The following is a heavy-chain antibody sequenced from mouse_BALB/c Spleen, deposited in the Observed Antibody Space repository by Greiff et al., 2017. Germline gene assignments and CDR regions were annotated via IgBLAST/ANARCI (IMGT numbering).Heavy chain of an antibody. D-gene: IGHD2-4*01. CDR2: INPYNDGT. V-gene: IGHV1-14*01. CDR3: AGLRQRAMDY. CDR1: GYTFTSYV. J-gene: IGHJ4*01. Sequence: EVQGVESGPELVKPGASVKMSCKASGYTFTSYVMHWVKQKPGQGLEWIGYINPYNDGTKYNEKFKGKATLTSDKSSSTAYMELSSLTSEDSAVYYCAGLRQRAMDYWGQGTSVTVSS.